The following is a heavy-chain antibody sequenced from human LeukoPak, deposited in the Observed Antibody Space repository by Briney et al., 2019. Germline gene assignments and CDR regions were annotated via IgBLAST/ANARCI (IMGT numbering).Heavy chain of an antibody. CDR2: IGTSSNNI. CDR3: ASGTVGNYALDY. J-gene: IGHJ4*02. Sequence: NPGGSLRLSCAASGFTLINFEMTWVRQAPGKGLEWVSSIGTSSNNIYYTDSVKGRFTISRDNAKNSLYLQVDSLRVEDTAVYFCASGTVGNYALDYWGQGTLVTVSS. D-gene: IGHD1-7*01. V-gene: IGHV3-21*01. CDR1: GFTLINFE.